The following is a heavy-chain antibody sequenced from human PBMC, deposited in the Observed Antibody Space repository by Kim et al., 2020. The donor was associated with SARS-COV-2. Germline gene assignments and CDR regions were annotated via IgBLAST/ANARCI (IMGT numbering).Heavy chain of an antibody. V-gene: IGHV3-48*03. CDR3: ARENEGQLWLLHYGMDV. CDR2: ISSSGSTI. Sequence: GGSLRLSCAASGFTFSSYEMNWVRQAPGKGREWVSYISSSGSTIYNADSVKGRFTISRDNAKNSLYLQMNSLRAEDTAVYYCARENEGQLWLLHYGMDVWGQGTTVTVSS. J-gene: IGHJ6*02. CDR1: GFTFSSYE. D-gene: IGHD5-18*01.